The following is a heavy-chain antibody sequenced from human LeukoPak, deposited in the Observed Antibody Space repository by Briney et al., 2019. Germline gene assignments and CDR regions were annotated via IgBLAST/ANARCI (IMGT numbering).Heavy chain of an antibody. Sequence: SETLSLTCAVYGGSFSGYYWSWIRQPPGKGLEWIGEINHSGSTNYNPSLKSRVTISVDMSKKQFSLKLSSVTAADTAVYYCARVDTVATGEWFDPWGQGTLVTVSS. V-gene: IGHV4-34*01. CDR2: INHSGST. J-gene: IGHJ5*02. D-gene: IGHD5-12*01. CDR3: ARVDTVATGEWFDP. CDR1: GGSFSGYY.